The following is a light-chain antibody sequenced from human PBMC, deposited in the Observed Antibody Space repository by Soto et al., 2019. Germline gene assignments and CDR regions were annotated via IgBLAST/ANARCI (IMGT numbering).Light chain of an antibody. CDR1: SSDVGGYNY. CDR2: DVS. J-gene: IGLJ1*01. Sequence: QSALTQPRSVSGSPGQSVTISCTGTSSDVGGYNYVSWYQQHPGKAPKLMIYDVSKRPSGVPDRFSGSKSCNTASLPISGLQAEDEAVYFCCSYAGSYTGVFGTGTKVTVL. CDR3: CSYAGSYTGV. V-gene: IGLV2-11*01.